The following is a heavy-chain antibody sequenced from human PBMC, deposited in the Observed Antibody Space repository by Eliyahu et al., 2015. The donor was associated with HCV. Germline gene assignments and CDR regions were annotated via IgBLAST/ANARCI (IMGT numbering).Heavy chain of an antibody. D-gene: IGHD2-15*01. Sequence: VQLVESGGVLVQPGXSLRLTCEAXGFXVRKAYMSLGRPGPGKGVESVSILYSSGQTYYADSLQDRFTISRDSSKNTLFLQLNNLRAEDTALYYCARNSYDIRYGYYFDLWGRGTLVTVSS. V-gene: IGHV3-66*01. CDR2: LYSSGQT. CDR1: GFXVRKAY. CDR3: ARNSYDIRYGYYFDL. J-gene: IGHJ2*01.